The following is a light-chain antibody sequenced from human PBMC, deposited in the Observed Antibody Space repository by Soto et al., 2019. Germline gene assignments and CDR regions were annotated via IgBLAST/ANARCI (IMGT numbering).Light chain of an antibody. CDR1: GGDVGGYNY. J-gene: IGLJ2*01. V-gene: IGLV2-14*03. Sequence: QSALTQPAAVSGSPGQSITISCTGTGGDVGGYNYVSWYQQHPGKAPRLLIYDVNNRPTGVSDRFTGSTSGNTASLSISGLQAEDEAEYFCSSYRTISTIVVFGGGTPLTVL. CDR3: SSYRTISTIVV. CDR2: DVN.